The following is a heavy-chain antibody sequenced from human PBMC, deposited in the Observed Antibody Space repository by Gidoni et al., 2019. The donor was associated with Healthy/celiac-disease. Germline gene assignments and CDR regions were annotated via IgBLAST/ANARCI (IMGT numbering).Heavy chain of an antibody. V-gene: IGHV3-30-3*01. Sequence: QVQLVESGGGVVQPASSLRLSCAAPAFPFGRYAMHWVRQAPGKGLEWVAVISYDGSNKYYADSVKGRFTISRDNSKNTLYLQMNSLRAEDTAVYYCARDANYDFWSGGVILWGQGTLVTVSS. CDR1: AFPFGRYA. CDR3: ARDANYDFWSGGVIL. D-gene: IGHD3-3*01. CDR2: ISYDGSNK. J-gene: IGHJ4*02.